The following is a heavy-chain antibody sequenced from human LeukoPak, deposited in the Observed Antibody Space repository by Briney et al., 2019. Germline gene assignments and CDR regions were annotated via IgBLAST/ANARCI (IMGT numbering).Heavy chain of an antibody. Sequence: GGSLRLSCAVSGITLSNYGMSWVRQAPGKGLEWVAGISDSGGSTSYADSVKGRFTISRDNPKNTLYLQMNSLRAEDTAVYFCAKRGVVIRVILVGVHKAAYYFDSWGQGALVTVSS. CDR3: AKRGVVIRVILVGVHKAAYYFDS. J-gene: IGHJ4*02. CDR1: GITLSNYG. D-gene: IGHD3-22*01. V-gene: IGHV3-23*01. CDR2: ISDSGGST.